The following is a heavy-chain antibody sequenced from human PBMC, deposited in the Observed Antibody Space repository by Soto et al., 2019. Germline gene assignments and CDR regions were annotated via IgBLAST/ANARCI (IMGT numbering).Heavy chain of an antibody. Sequence: QVRLVQSGAEVKKPGASVKVSCKASGYTLTSYGISWVRQAPGQGLEWLGWISGYNGNSNYAQKFQGRVTVTTDTSTSTAYMELRSLRYDDTEVYYCARGYPFVYWGQGTLVTVSS. D-gene: IGHD2-2*01. CDR1: GYTLTSYG. V-gene: IGHV1-18*04. CDR2: ISGYNGNS. CDR3: ARGYPFVY. J-gene: IGHJ4*02.